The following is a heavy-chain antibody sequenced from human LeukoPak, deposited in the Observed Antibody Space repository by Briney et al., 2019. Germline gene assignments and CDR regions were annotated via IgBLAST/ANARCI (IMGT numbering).Heavy chain of an antibody. CDR2: INTNTGNP. D-gene: IGHD6-13*01. J-gene: IGHJ4*02. V-gene: IGHV7-4-1*02. CDR3: ARILYSSSSYYFDY. CDR1: GYSFTSYD. Sequence: ASVKVSCKASGYSFTSYDINWVRQAPGQGLEWMGWINTNTGNPTYAQGFTGRFVFSLDTSVSTAYLQISSLKAEDTAVYYCARILYSSSSYYFDYWGQGTLVTVSS.